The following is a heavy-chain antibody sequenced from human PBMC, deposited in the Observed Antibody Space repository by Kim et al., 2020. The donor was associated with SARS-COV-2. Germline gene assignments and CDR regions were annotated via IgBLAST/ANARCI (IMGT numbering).Heavy chain of an antibody. J-gene: IGHJ4*02. V-gene: IGHV3-74*01. CDR2: INSDGSGT. D-gene: IGHD1-26*01. CDR3: ASSIVVPSTYY. CDR1: GFTFSTYW. Sequence: GGSLRLSFAASGFTFSTYWMHWVRQAPGKGLVWVSRINSDGSGTVYADSVKGRFTISRDNAKNTLYLQMNSMRAEDTAVYYCASSIVVPSTYYWGQGTL.